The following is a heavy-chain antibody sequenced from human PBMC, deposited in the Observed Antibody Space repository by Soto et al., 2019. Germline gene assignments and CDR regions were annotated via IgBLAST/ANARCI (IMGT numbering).Heavy chain of an antibody. V-gene: IGHV3-30*18. CDR1: GFTFSSYG. Sequence: QVQLVESGGGVVQPGRSQRLSCAASGFTFSSYGMHWVRQAPGKGLEWVAVISYDGSNKYYADSVKGRFTISRDNSKNTLYLQMNSLRAEDTAGYYCAKDPNSSGWYGYYYYYYMDLWGKGTTVTVSS. D-gene: IGHD6-19*01. J-gene: IGHJ6*03. CDR2: ISYDGSNK. CDR3: AKDPNSSGWYGYYYYYYMDL.